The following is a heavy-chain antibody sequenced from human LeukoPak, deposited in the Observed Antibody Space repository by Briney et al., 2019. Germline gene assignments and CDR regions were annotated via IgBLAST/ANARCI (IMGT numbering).Heavy chain of an antibody. D-gene: IGHD1-26*01. J-gene: IGHJ4*02. Sequence: ASVKVSCKASGYTFTSYGISWLRQAPGQGLEWMGWISAYNGNTNYAQKLQGRVTMTTDTSTSTAYMELRSLRSDDTAVYYCARAHGGSFRSYFDYWGQGTLVTVSS. V-gene: IGHV1-18*01. CDR2: ISAYNGNT. CDR3: ARAHGGSFRSYFDY. CDR1: GYTFTSYG.